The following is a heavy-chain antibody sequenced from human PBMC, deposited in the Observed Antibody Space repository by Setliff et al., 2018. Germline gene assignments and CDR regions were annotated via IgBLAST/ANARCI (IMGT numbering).Heavy chain of an antibody. V-gene: IGHV3-15*01. J-gene: IGHJ4*02. CDR2: VRSNSVGGTT. CDR1: GLTFADAW. D-gene: IGHD3-10*01. CDR3: TGRTYGHQLGDY. Sequence: GSLRLSCTASGLTFADAWMNWVRQAPGKGLEWVARVRSNSVGGTTEYGAPVKDRFTISRDDSKDTVYLQMNDLKTEDTGVYYCTGRTYGHQLGDYWGQGTLVTVSS.